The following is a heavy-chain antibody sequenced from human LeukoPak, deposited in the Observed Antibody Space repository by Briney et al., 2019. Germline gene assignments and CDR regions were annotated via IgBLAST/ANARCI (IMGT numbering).Heavy chain of an antibody. CDR3: ARVDDLDAFDI. J-gene: IGHJ3*02. CDR1: GFTFSSYA. CDR2: ISDDGSNK. V-gene: IGHV3-30*04. D-gene: IGHD2-2*03. Sequence: GRSLRLSCAASGFTFSSYAMHWVRQAPGKGLEWVAVISDDGSNKYYADSVKGRFTISRDNSRNTLYLQMNSLRPEDTAVYYCARVDDLDAFDIWGQGTMVTVSS.